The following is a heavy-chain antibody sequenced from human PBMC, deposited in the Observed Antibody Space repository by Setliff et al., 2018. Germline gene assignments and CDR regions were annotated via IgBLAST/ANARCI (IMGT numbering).Heavy chain of an antibody. Sequence: PGGSLRLSCAASGFSFSGSAVYWVRQASVKGLEWIGRIRGRTDNYATAYAASVRGRFTISRDDSKNTAYLQMNSLKTEDTAVYYGTFARDGYDVFDIWGQGTMVTVSS. CDR3: TFARDGYDVFDI. D-gene: IGHD5-18*01. V-gene: IGHV3-73*01. CDR1: GFSFSGSA. J-gene: IGHJ3*02. CDR2: IRGRTDNYAT.